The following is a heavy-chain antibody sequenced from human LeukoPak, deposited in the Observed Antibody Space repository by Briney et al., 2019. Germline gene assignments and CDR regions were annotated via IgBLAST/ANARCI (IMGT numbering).Heavy chain of an antibody. J-gene: IGHJ4*02. CDR3: ANSPLNSSSFLPTLNYFDY. Sequence: GGSLRLSCAASGFTFSSYAMSWVRQAPGKGLEWVSAISGSGGSTYYADSVKGRFTISRDNSKNTLYLQMNSLRAEDTAVYYCANSPLNSSSFLPTLNYFDYWGQGTLVTVSS. D-gene: IGHD6-6*01. CDR2: ISGSGGST. V-gene: IGHV3-23*01. CDR1: GFTFSSYA.